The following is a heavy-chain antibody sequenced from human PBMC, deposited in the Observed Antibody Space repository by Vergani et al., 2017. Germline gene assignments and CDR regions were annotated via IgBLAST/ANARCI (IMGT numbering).Heavy chain of an antibody. V-gene: IGHV4-61*02. CDR1: GGSISAGYYF. D-gene: IGHD2-15*01. J-gene: IGHJ3*01. CDR2: FSASGNA. CDR3: ARRSGGYYSGGKVHPLRTAFDV. Sequence: QVQLQASGPGRVKPSQTLSLTCTMSGGSISAGYYFWSWIRQPAGKGLEWLGHFSASGNASHSPSLKTRVSMSVDTSKNQFSLTVTSVIAADTAIYFCARRSGGYYSGGKVHPLRTAFDVWGHGTVVTVSS.